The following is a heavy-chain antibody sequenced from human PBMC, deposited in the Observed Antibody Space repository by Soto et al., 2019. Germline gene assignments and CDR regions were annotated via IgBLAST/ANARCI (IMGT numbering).Heavy chain of an antibody. CDR3: ARELRLMEWFSPGPFDY. D-gene: IGHD3-3*01. V-gene: IGHV4-4*02. CDR2: IYHSGST. CDR1: GGFISSSNW. Sequence: SETLSLTCAVSGGFISSSNWWSWVRQPPGKGLEWIGEIYHSGSTNYNPSLKSRVTISVDKSKNRFSLKLSSVTAADTAVYYCARELRLMEWFSPGPFDYWGQGTLVTVSS. J-gene: IGHJ4*02.